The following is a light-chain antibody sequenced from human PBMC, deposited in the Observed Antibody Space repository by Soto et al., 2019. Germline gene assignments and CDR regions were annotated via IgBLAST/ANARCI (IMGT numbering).Light chain of an antibody. CDR1: QSVSSN. CDR3: QQYNDWPRT. CDR2: GAS. J-gene: IGKJ1*01. Sequence: EIVMTQSPATLSLSPGERATLSCRASQSVSSNLAWYQQKPGQAPRLLIYGASTRATGIPARFSGSGSGTELTLTISSLQSEDFAVYYCQQYNDWPRTFVQGTKVDI. V-gene: IGKV3-15*01.